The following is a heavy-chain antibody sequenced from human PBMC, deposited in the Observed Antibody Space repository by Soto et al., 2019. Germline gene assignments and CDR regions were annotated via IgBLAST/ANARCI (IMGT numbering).Heavy chain of an antibody. J-gene: IGHJ6*02. CDR2: ISAYNGNT. Sequence: ASVKVSCKASGYTFTSYGISWVRQAPGQGLEWMRWISAYNGNTNYAQKLQGRVTMTTDTSTSTAYMELRSLRSDDTAVYYCARDVAIVVVPAAIHDYYYGMDVWGQGTTVTVSS. D-gene: IGHD2-2*02. V-gene: IGHV1-18*01. CDR1: GYTFTSYG. CDR3: ARDVAIVVVPAAIHDYYYGMDV.